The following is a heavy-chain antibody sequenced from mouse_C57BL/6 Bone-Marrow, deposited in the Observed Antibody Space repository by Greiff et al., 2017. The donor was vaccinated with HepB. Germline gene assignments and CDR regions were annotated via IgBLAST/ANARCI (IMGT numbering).Heavy chain of an antibody. Sequence: QVQLQQPGAELVKPGASVKMSCKASGYTFTSYWITWVKQRPGQGLEWIGDIYPGSGSTNYNEKFKSKATLTVDTSSSTAYMQLSSLTSVDSAVYYCARRYYGSIWYFDVWGTGTTVTVSS. CDR2: IYPGSGST. D-gene: IGHD1-1*01. CDR3: ARRYYGSIWYFDV. CDR1: GYTFTSYW. J-gene: IGHJ1*03. V-gene: IGHV1-55*01.